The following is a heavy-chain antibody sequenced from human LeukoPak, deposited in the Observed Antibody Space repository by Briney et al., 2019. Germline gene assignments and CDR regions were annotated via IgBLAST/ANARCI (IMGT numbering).Heavy chain of an antibody. D-gene: IGHD3-22*01. J-gene: IGHJ3*02. V-gene: IGHV4-59*12. Sequence: KPSESLSLTCTVSGGSISSYYWSWIRQPPGKGLEWIGYIYYSGSTNYNPSLKSRVTISVDTSKNQFSLKLSSVTAADTAVYYCARDQGDSGYLDAFDIWGQGTMVTVSS. CDR1: GGSISSYY. CDR2: IYYSGST. CDR3: ARDQGDSGYLDAFDI.